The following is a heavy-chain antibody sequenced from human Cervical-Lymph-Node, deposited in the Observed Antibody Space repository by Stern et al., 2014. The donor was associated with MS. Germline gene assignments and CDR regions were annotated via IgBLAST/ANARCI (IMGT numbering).Heavy chain of an antibody. D-gene: IGHD2/OR15-2a*01. J-gene: IGHJ5*02. Sequence: QVQLQESGPGLVKPSRTLSLTCAVSGDSISSSNWWRWVRQPPGKGLEWIGEIYHSGSTNYNPSLQSRVNFSVDKSKNNFSLKLSSVTAADTAVYYCARRPYTTLNWRFDLWGQGTLVTVSS. V-gene: IGHV4-4*02. CDR1: GDSISSSNW. CDR2: IYHSGST. CDR3: ARRPYTTLNWRFDL.